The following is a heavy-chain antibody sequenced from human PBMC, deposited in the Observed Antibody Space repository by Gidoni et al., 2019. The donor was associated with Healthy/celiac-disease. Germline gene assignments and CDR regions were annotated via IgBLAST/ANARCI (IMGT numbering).Heavy chain of an antibody. Sequence: EVQLVQSGAEVKKPGESLKISCKGSGYSFTSYWIGWVRQMPGKGLEWMGIIYPVDSDTRYSPSFQGQVTISADKSISTAYLQWSSLKASDTAMYYCARSSYSSSSGDYFDYWGQGTLVTVSS. CDR2: IYPVDSDT. CDR1: GYSFTSYW. D-gene: IGHD6-6*01. CDR3: ARSSYSSSSGDYFDY. J-gene: IGHJ4*02. V-gene: IGHV5-51*01.